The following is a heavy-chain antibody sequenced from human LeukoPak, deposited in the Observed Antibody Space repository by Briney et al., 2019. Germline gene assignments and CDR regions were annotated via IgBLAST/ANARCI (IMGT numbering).Heavy chain of an antibody. CDR2: IDPSDSYT. D-gene: IGHD3-22*01. J-gene: IGHJ4*02. CDR1: GYSFTSYW. CDR3: ARQSYDSRGDY. V-gene: IGHV5-10-1*01. Sequence: GESLKISGRASGYSFTSYWSSWVRQMPGRGLEWMGRIDPSDSYTNYSPSFQGHVTISADKSISTAYLQWSSLKASDTAMYYCARQSYDSRGDYWGQGTLVTVSS.